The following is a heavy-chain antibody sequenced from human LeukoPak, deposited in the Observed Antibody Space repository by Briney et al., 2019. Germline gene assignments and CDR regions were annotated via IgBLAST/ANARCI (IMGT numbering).Heavy chain of an antibody. D-gene: IGHD6-13*01. V-gene: IGHV4-39*01. CDR3: AREEASAGDY. J-gene: IGHJ4*02. Sequence: SETLSLTCTVSGGSITSSSHFWAWIRQPPGKGLEWIASIHYTGSTFYSPSLQGRVTISVDTSKNQFSLNLRSVTATDTAVYYCAREEASAGDYWGQGTLVTVSS. CDR1: GGSITSSSHF. CDR2: IHYTGST.